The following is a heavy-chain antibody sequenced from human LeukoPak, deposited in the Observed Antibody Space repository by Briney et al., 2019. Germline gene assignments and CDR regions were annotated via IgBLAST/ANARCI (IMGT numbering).Heavy chain of an antibody. Sequence: GGSLRLSCAASGFSFSGYWMAWVRQAPGKGLEWVANIKEDGSEKYYADFVKGRFTISRDNAKNSLDLQMNSLRAEDTAVYYCARRGSTDYWGQGTLVTVSS. J-gene: IGHJ4*02. CDR3: ARRGSTDY. V-gene: IGHV3-7*03. D-gene: IGHD2/OR15-2a*01. CDR2: IKEDGSEK. CDR1: GFSFSGYW.